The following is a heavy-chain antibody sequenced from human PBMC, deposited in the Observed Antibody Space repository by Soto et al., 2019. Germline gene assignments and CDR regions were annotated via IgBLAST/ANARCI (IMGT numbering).Heavy chain of an antibody. J-gene: IGHJ4*02. Sequence: EVQLLNSGGGLVQPGGSLRLSCAASGFTFSNYDMNWVRQAPGKGLEWVSAISGRGSSTYYADSVKGLFTISRDDSKNTAYLQMNSLRAEDTAVYYCAKGSIVAGAIRYDLDYWGQGTLVTVSS. CDR1: GFTFSNYD. D-gene: IGHD2-2*01. CDR3: AKGSIVAGAIRYDLDY. V-gene: IGHV3-23*01. CDR2: ISGRGSST.